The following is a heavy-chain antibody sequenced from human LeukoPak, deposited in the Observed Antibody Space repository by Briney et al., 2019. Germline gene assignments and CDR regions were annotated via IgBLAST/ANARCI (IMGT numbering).Heavy chain of an antibody. J-gene: IGHJ4*02. CDR1: GFTFTSYS. V-gene: IGHV3-23*01. CDR3: AKGGKWDVTPFDY. D-gene: IGHD1-26*01. CDR2: ISGGGGST. Sequence: GGSLRLSCAASGFTFTSYSMSWVRQAPGKGLEWVSTISGGGGSTYYTDSVKGRFTISRDNSKNTLYLQVNSLRAEDTAVYYCAKGGKWDVTPFDYWGQGTLVTVSS.